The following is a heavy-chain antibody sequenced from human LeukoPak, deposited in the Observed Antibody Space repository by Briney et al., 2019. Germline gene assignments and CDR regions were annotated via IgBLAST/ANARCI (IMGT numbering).Heavy chain of an antibody. CDR1: GYTFTGYY. Sequence: ASVKVSCMGSGYTFTGYYMHWVRQAPGQGLDWMGWINPNSGGSNYAQKFQGRVTMTRHTYISTAYTELSSQRSDDTAVYYCAMLLEMATISDYWGQGTLVTVSS. J-gene: IGHJ4*02. CDR2: INPNSGGS. CDR3: AMLLEMATISDY. D-gene: IGHD5-24*01. V-gene: IGHV1-2*02.